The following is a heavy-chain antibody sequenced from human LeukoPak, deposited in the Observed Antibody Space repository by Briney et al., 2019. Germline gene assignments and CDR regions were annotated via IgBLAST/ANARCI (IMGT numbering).Heavy chain of an antibody. J-gene: IGHJ4*02. CDR1: GFTFTTYA. D-gene: IGHD6-13*01. CDR2: ISGGGGTT. V-gene: IGHV3-23*01. Sequence: GGSLRLSCAASGFTFTTYAMSWVRQAPGKGLEWVSTISGGGGTTYYADSVKGRSTISRDNSKNTLYLQMQSLRAEDTAVYYCAKGGSGSTFFDYWGQGTLVTVSS. CDR3: AKGGSGSTFFDY.